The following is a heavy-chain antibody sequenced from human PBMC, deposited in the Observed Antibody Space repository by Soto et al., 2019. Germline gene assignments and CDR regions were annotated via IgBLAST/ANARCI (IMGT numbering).Heavy chain of an antibody. D-gene: IGHD2-15*01. CDR3: ARREGDCRGGSCPFYHD. CDR1: GGSISSNNW. CDR2: IYHSGST. Sequence: QVQLQESGPGLVKPSETLSLTCAVSGGSISSNNWWSWVRQTPGKGLEWIGEIYHSGSTNYNPSPKSRVTISLDKSKNQFSLSLTSMPAADTAVYYCARREGDCRGGSCPFYHDWGQGTLVTASS. J-gene: IGHJ4*02. V-gene: IGHV4-4*02.